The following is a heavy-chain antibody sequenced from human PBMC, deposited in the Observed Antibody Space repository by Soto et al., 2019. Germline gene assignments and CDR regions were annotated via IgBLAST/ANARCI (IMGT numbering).Heavy chain of an antibody. V-gene: IGHV3-23*01. CDR3: AKGGGYYYYYYIDV. J-gene: IGHJ6*03. D-gene: IGHD3-16*01. CDR2: ISGSGGST. Sequence: GGSLRLSCAASGFTFSSYAMSWVRQAPGKGLEWVSAISGSGGSTYYADSVKGRFTISRDNSKNTLYLQMNSLRAEDTAVYYCAKGGGYYYYYYIDVWGKGTTVTVSS. CDR1: GFTFSSYA.